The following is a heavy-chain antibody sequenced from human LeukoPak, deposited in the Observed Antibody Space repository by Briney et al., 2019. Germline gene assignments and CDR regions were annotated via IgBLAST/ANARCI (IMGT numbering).Heavy chain of an antibody. CDR3: ARSMDYGSGSYYY. J-gene: IGHJ4*02. D-gene: IGHD3-10*01. Sequence: SETLSLTCTVSGGSISSYYWSWIRQPPGKGLEWIGYIYYSGSTNYNPSLKSRVTISVDTSKNQFSLKLSSVTAADTAVYYCARSMDYGSGSYYYWGQGTLVIVSS. CDR2: IYYSGST. CDR1: GGSISSYY. V-gene: IGHV4-59*08.